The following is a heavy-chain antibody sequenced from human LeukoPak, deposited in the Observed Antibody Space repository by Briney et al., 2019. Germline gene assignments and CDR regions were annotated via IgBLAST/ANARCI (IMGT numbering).Heavy chain of an antibody. J-gene: IGHJ5*02. Sequence: ASVKVSCKASGYTFMSYGISWVRPAPGQGLEWMGWISAYNGNTNYAQKLQGRVTMTTDTSTSTAYMELRSLRSDDTAVYYCARELKGDYCSTTSCYTGNWFDPWGQGTLVTVSS. D-gene: IGHD2-2*02. CDR2: ISAYNGNT. CDR1: GYTFMSYG. V-gene: IGHV1-18*01. CDR3: ARELKGDYCSTTSCYTGNWFDP.